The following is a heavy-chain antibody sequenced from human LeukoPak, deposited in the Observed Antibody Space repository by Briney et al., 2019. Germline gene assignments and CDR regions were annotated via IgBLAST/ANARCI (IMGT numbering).Heavy chain of an antibody. V-gene: IGHV4-38-2*02. D-gene: IGHD3-3*01. CDR1: GYSISNGYY. Sequence: SETLPLTCTVSGYSISNGYYWGWIRQPPGQGLEWVGSISHRGSTYYNPSLRSRITISLDRSKQKFSLKLTSVTAAETAVYFCARGAEYYAIWRGYAGYSDYWGQGISVTVSS. CDR2: ISHRGST. J-gene: IGHJ4*02. CDR3: ARGAEYYAIWRGYAGYSDY.